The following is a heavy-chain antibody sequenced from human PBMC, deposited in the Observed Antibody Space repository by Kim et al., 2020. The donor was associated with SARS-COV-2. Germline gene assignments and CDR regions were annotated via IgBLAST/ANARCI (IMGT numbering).Heavy chain of an antibody. J-gene: IGHJ4*02. CDR3: ASTQTFDY. Sequence: GGSLRLSCAASGFTFGNYWMSWVRQAPGKGLEWVANIKQDGSEGHYVDSVKGRFTISRDNAKNSLYLQMKSLRAEDTAVYYCASTQTFDYWGQGTLVTV. CDR1: GFTFGNYW. CDR2: IKQDGSEG. V-gene: IGHV3-7*05.